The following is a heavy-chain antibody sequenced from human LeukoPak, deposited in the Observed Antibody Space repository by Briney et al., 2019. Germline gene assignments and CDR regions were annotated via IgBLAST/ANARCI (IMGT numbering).Heavy chain of an antibody. V-gene: IGHV1-69*05. D-gene: IGHD3-9*01. CDR1: GGTLSGNA. CDR3: ARELRYFDWPGYYMDV. Sequence: SVKVSCKASGGTLSGNAISWVRQAPGQGLGWLEGFIPIFGTANYAQKFQGRVTITTDESTSTAYMELSSLRSEDTAVYYCARELRYFDWPGYYMDVWGKGTTVTVSS. J-gene: IGHJ6*03. CDR2: FIPIFGTA.